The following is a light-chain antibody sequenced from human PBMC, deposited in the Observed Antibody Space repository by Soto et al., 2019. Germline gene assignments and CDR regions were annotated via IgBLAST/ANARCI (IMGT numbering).Light chain of an antibody. V-gene: IGLV1-44*01. CDR1: SSNIGSNT. J-gene: IGLJ3*02. CDR2: SNN. Sequence: QSVLTQPPSPSGTPGQRVTIPCSGSSSNIGSNTVNWYQQLPGTAPKLLIYSNNQRPSGVPARFSGSKSGTSASLAISGPQAEDEADYYCAAWVDSLNGPVFGGGTKLTVL. CDR3: AAWVDSLNGPV.